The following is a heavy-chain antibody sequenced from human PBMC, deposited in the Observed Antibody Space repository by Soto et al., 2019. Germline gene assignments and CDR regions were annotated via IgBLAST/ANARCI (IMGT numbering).Heavy chain of an antibody. Sequence: QVQLQESGPGLVKPSETLSLTCTVSGGSISSYYWSWIRQPPGKGLEWIGYIYYSGSTNYNPSLKSRVTISVDTSKNQFSLKLSSVTAADTAVYYCARRVAVAGTIYFDYWGQGTLVTVSS. J-gene: IGHJ4*02. D-gene: IGHD6-19*01. V-gene: IGHV4-59*08. CDR1: GGSISSYY. CDR3: ARRVAVAGTIYFDY. CDR2: IYYSGST.